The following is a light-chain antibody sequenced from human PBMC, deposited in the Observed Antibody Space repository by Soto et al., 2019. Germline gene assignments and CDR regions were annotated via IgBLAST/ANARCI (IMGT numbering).Light chain of an antibody. Sequence: DIQMTQSPSTLSAPLGARVTITCRASQSVSWWLAWYQQKPGKAPKVLIYDASSWAGGVPSRFTGSGSGTEFTLTINSLQPDDFATYYCQQYSVYWTFGQGTKVDIK. V-gene: IGKV1-5*01. J-gene: IGKJ1*01. CDR2: DAS. CDR3: QQYSVYWT. CDR1: QSVSWW.